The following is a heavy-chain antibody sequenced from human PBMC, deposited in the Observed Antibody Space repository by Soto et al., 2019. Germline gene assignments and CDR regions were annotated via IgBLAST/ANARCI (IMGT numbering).Heavy chain of an antibody. V-gene: IGHV3-48*02. CDR3: ARDDYFRREKKYYYGMDA. D-gene: IGHD3-9*01. J-gene: IGHJ6*02. Sequence: PGGSLRLSCAASGFTFSSYSMNWVRQAPGKGLEWVSYISSSSSTIYYADSVKGRFTISRDNAKNSLYLQMNSLRDEDTAVYYCARDDYFRREKKYYYGMDAWGQGTTVTVSS. CDR1: GFTFSSYS. CDR2: ISSSSSTI.